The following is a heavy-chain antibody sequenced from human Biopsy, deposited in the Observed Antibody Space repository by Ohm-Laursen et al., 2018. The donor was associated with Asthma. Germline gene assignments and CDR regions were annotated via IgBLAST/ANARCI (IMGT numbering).Heavy chain of an antibody. CDR2: ISSSSSYI. CDR3: ARGGLEYCSSTSCYQNYCYGMDV. V-gene: IGHV3-21*01. J-gene: IGHJ6*02. Sequence: SLRLSCAASGFTFSSYSMNWVRQAPGKGLEWVSSISSSSSYIYYADSVKGRFTISRDNAKNSLYLQMNSLRAEDTAVYYCARGGLEYCSSTSCYQNYCYGMDVWGQGTTVTVSS. D-gene: IGHD2-2*01. CDR1: GFTFSSYS.